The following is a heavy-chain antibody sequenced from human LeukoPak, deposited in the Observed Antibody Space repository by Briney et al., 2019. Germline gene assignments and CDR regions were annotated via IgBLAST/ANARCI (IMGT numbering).Heavy chain of an antibody. CDR1: EFTFSGYS. D-gene: IGHD5-12*01. Sequence: GGSLRLSCAAPEFTFSGYSMNWVRQAPGKGLEWVSYISSSSNTIVYADSVKGRFTISRDNGKNSLYLQTDSLRAEDTAIYYCARGRATYSFDIWGQGTMVTVSS. CDR2: ISSSSNTI. CDR3: ARGRATYSFDI. V-gene: IGHV3-48*01. J-gene: IGHJ3*02.